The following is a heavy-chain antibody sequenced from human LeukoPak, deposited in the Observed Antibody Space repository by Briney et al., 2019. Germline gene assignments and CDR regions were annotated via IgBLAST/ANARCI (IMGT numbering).Heavy chain of an antibody. V-gene: IGHV3-23*01. D-gene: IGHD3-10*01. CDR3: AKGTERYREVSSFDF. CDR1: GFTFTRNA. J-gene: IGHJ4*02. Sequence: GGSLRLSCAASGFTFTRNAMAWVRQAPGKGLEWVSAIDGSGGTTFYADSVKGRVTISRVQSTNTVYLQMNSLRADDTAVYYCAKGTERYREVSSFDFWGQGTLVTVSS. CDR2: IDGSGGTT.